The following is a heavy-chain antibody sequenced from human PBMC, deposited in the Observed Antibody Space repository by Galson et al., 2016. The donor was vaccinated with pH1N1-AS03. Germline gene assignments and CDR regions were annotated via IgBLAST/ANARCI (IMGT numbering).Heavy chain of an antibody. J-gene: IGHJ3*02. V-gene: IGHV4-39*01. CDR3: ARPLAVTDAFDI. Sequence: ETLSLTCKVSGDSISSSRFYWGWIRQPPGKGLEWIGSIYYSGTTYYTSSLKSRVTISVDTSKNEFSLRLTSVTAADTAVYYCARPLAVTDAFDIWGKGTTVTVSS. D-gene: IGHD2-21*02. CDR2: IYYSGTT. CDR1: GDSISSSRFY.